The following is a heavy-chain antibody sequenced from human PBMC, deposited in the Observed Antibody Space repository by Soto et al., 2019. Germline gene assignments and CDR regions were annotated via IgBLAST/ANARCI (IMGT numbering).Heavy chain of an antibody. CDR2: NYYSGST. J-gene: IGHJ5*02. D-gene: IGHD4-17*01. CDR3: ARLMTTVTQNWFDP. Sequence: SETLSLTCTVSGGSISSSSYYWGWIRQPPGKGLEWIGSNYYSGSTYYNPSLKSRVTISVDTSKNQFSLKLSSVTAADTAVYYCARLMTTVTQNWFDPWGQGTLVTVSS. CDR1: GGSISSSSYY. V-gene: IGHV4-39*01.